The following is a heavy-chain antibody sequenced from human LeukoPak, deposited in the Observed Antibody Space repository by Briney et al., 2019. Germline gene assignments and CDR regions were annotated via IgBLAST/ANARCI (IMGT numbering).Heavy chain of an antibody. CDR1: GFTFSSHG. Sequence: PGGSLRLSCAASGFTFSSHGMNWVRQAPGKGLEWVSGIDSGSNNIHYADSVKGRFTISRDDAKNSLYLQMDSLRAEDTAVYYCARRFDHWGQGTLVTVSS. V-gene: IGHV3-48*01. J-gene: IGHJ4*02. CDR2: IDSGSNNI. CDR3: ARRFDH.